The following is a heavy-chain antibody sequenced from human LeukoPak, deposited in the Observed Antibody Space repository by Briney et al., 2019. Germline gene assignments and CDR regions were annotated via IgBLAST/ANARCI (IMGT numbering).Heavy chain of an antibody. J-gene: IGHJ4*02. D-gene: IGHD6-13*01. V-gene: IGHV3-64*04. CDR1: GFPFSSYA. CDR2: ISDSGGST. Sequence: GGSLRLSCSASGFPFSSYAMHWVRPAPGKGLEYVSAISDSGGSTYYADSVKGSITITRDNSKNTLYLQMNSLRDDDTARYYCAIHHAAACINFCDYWGGGTLDSVSS. CDR3: AIHHAAACINFCDY.